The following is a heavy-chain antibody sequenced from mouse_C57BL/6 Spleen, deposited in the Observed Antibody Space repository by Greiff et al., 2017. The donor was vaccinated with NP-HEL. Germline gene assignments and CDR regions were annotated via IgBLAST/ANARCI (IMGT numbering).Heavy chain of an antibody. D-gene: IGHD2-12*01. V-gene: IGHV1-52*01. Sequence: QVQLQQPGAELVRPGSSVKLSCKASGYTFTSYWMHWVKQRPIQGLEWIGNIDPSDSETNYNQKFKDKATLTVDKSSSTAYMQLSSLTSEDSAVYYCARCYYYAMDYWGQGTSVTVSS. CDR1: GYTFTSYW. CDR3: ARCYYYAMDY. J-gene: IGHJ4*01. CDR2: IDPSDSET.